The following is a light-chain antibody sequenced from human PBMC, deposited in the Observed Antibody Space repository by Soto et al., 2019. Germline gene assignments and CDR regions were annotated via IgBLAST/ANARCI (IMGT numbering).Light chain of an antibody. J-gene: IGKJ5*01. V-gene: IGKV1-12*01. Sequence: DIQMTQSPSSLSASVGDRVTITCRASQGISSWLAWYQKKPGKAPNLLIYAASSLQSGVPSRFSGSESGTDFTLTISSLQPEECAIYFCQQANSFPITFGQGTRLEIK. CDR1: QGISSW. CDR3: QQANSFPIT. CDR2: AAS.